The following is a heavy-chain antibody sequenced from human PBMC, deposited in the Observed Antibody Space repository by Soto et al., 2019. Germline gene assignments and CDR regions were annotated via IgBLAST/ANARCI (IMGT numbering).Heavy chain of an antibody. D-gene: IGHD3-16*01. J-gene: IGHJ3*02. CDR1: GGSISSGDYY. CDR2: IYYNGNT. Sequence: SETLSLTCTVSGGSISSGDYYWSWIRQLPGKDLEWIAYIYYNGNTYYTPSLKSRATISLDTSRNQFFLNLNSVTAADTAVYYCARRYGWAFDIWGQGTMVT. V-gene: IGHV4-31*03. CDR3: ARRYGWAFDI.